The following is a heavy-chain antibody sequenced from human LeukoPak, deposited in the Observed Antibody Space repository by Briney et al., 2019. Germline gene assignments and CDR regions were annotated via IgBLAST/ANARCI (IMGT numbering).Heavy chain of an antibody. V-gene: IGHV3-74*01. Sequence: GGSLRLSCAASGFTFSSYWMHWVRQAPGKGLVWVSRINSDGSTTAYADSVKGRFTISRDNAKNTLYLQMNSLRAEDTAVYYCAKVAVPAAIRSWFDPWGQGTLVTVSS. CDR2: INSDGSTT. CDR3: AKVAVPAAIRSWFDP. CDR1: GFTFSSYW. J-gene: IGHJ5*02. D-gene: IGHD2-2*01.